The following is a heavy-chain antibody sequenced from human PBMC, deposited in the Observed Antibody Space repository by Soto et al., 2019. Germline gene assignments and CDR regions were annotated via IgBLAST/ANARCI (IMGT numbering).Heavy chain of an antibody. J-gene: IGHJ4*02. CDR3: ARGGSYCYYFAS. Sequence: PSETLSLTCTVSGGSTSSGGYYWSWIRQHPGKGLEWIGYIYYSGSTDYNPSLKSRLMISIDTSKNQFSLKLNSVTAADTAVYYCARGGSYCYYFASWGQVALVSVS. CDR2: IYYSGST. CDR1: GGSTSSGGYY. D-gene: IGHD3-16*02. V-gene: IGHV4-31*03.